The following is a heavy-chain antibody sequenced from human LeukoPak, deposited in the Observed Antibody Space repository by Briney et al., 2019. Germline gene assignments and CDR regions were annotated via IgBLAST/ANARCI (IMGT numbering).Heavy chain of an antibody. V-gene: IGHV4-59*01. CDR2: IYYSGST. CDR1: GGSISSYY. D-gene: IGHD4-23*01. Sequence: PSETLSLTCTVSGGSISSYYWSWIRQPPGKGLEWIGYIYYSGSTNYNPSLKSRVTISVDTSKNQFSLKLSSVTAADTAVYYCARDLNGGKDFWGQGTLVTVSS. CDR3: ARDLNGGKDF. J-gene: IGHJ4*02.